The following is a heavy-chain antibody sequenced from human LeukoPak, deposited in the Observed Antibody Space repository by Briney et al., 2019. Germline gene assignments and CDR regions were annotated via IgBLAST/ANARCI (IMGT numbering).Heavy chain of an antibody. CDR3: ARLPGSSAADY. V-gene: IGHV4-38-2*02. D-gene: IGHD1-26*01. Sequence: SETLSLTCTVSGYFISTSYYWGGIRPPPGKGREWIGTISHTGTTYYNPSLKSRVTMSLDTSKNQFSLKVNSVTAADTAFYYCARLPGSSAADYWGQGTLVTVSS. CDR2: ISHTGTT. CDR1: GYFISTSYY. J-gene: IGHJ4*02.